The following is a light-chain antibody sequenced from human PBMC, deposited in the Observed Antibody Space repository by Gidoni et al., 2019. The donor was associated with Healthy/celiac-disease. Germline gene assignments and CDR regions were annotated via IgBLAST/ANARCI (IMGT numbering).Light chain of an antibody. CDR3: ISDTSGITVV. J-gene: IGLJ2*01. CDR2: DVS. Sequence: QSALPQPASVSGSPGQPTTISCTGTSSDVGGYNYVSWYQQHPGKAPKLMIYDVSNRPSGVSNRFSGSKSGNTASLISSGLQAEDVADYYCISDTSGITVVFGGGTKLTVL. CDR1: SSDVGGYNY. V-gene: IGLV2-14*03.